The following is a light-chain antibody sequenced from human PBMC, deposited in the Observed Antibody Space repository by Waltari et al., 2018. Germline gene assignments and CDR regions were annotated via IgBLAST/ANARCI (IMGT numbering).Light chain of an antibody. V-gene: IGKV1-12*01. CDR2: TAS. CDR3: QQSYSTPNT. J-gene: IGKJ4*01. Sequence: DIQMTQSPSSVSASVGDRVAITCRASQGITSWLAWYQQKPGKAHKLLIYTASNLQSGVPSRFSGSGSGTNFTLTISSLQPEDFATYYCQQSYSTPNTFGGGTKVEIK. CDR1: QGITSW.